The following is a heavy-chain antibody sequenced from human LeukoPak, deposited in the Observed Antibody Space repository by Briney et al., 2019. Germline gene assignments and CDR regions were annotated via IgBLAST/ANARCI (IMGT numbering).Heavy chain of an antibody. CDR2: VSWNSGII. J-gene: IGHJ6*03. V-gene: IGHV3-9*01. CDR3: AKDNGGPAHYNFYSMDF. Sequence: AGGSLRLSCAASGFTFDVYAMHWVRQAPGKGLEWVSGVSWNSGIIVYADSVKGRFTISRDNAKNSLYLQRNSLRIEDTALYYCAKDNGGPAHYNFYSMDFWGKGTTVTVSS. CDR1: GFTFDVYA. D-gene: IGHD2-15*01.